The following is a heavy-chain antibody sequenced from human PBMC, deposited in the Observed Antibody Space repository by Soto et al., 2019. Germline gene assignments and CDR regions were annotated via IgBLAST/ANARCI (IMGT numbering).Heavy chain of an antibody. CDR3: ARVSEGWYQSRYYYGMDV. J-gene: IGHJ6*02. Sequence: QVQLQESGPGLVKPSETLSLTCTVSGGSVSSGSYYWSWIRQPPGKGLEWIGYIYYSGSTNYNPSLTRRVTISADTSMTQSSLKLSSVTAADTAVYYWARVSEGWYQSRYYYGMDVWGQGTTVTVSS. CDR2: IYYSGST. D-gene: IGHD6-19*01. CDR1: GGSVSSGSYY. V-gene: IGHV4-61*01.